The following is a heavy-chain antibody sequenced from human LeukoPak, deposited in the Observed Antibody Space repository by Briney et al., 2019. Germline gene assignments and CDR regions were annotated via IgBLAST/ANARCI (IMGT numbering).Heavy chain of an antibody. CDR3: ALPYDQWGSTSEHNWFDP. Sequence: GASVKVSCKASGGTFSSYAISWVRQAPGQGLEWMGRIIPILGIANYAQKFQGRVTITADKSTSTAYMELSSLRSEDTAVYYCALPYDQWGSTSEHNWFDPWGQGTLVTVSS. CDR1: GGTFSSYA. V-gene: IGHV1-69*04. D-gene: IGHD1-26*01. CDR2: IIPILGIA. J-gene: IGHJ5*02.